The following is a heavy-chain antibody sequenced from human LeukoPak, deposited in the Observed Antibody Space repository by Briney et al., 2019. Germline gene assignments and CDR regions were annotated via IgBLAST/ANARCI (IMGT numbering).Heavy chain of an antibody. V-gene: IGHV4-39*01. J-gene: IGHJ4*02. CDR3: ARCVVYGSGKYYFDY. CDR1: GGSVSSTTYY. D-gene: IGHD3-10*01. Sequence: SETLSLTCTVSGGSVSSTTYYWSWIRQPPGKGLEWIASINYSGSTYYNPSLKSRVTISVDTSENQFSLKLSSVTAADTAVYYCARCVVYGSGKYYFDYWGQGTLVTV. CDR2: INYSGST.